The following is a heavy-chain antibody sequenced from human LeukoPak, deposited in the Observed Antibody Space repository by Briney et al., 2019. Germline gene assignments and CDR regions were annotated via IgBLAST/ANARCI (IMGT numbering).Heavy chain of an antibody. Sequence: ASVKVSCKASGYTFTSYAMNWVRQATGQGLGWLGWMSPNSGDTGYAQKFQGRVTMTSDSSISTAYMELSSLRSEDTAIYYCVRTPPNWGFDYWGQGTLVTVSS. D-gene: IGHD7-27*01. CDR3: VRTPPNWGFDY. CDR1: GYTFTSYA. V-gene: IGHV1-8*02. J-gene: IGHJ4*02. CDR2: MSPNSGDT.